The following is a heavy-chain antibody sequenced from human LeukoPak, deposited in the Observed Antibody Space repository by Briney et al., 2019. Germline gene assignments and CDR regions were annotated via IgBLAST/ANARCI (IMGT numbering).Heavy chain of an antibody. CDR3: ARSRQLVYYFDY. CDR1: GFTFSSYA. Sequence: GRSLRLSCAASGFTFSSYAMHWVRQAPGKGLEWVAVISYDGSNKYYADPVKGRFTISRDNSKNTLYLQMNSLRAEDTAVYYCARSRQLVYYFDYWGQGTLVTVSS. V-gene: IGHV3-30-3*01. J-gene: IGHJ4*02. D-gene: IGHD6-13*01. CDR2: ISYDGSNK.